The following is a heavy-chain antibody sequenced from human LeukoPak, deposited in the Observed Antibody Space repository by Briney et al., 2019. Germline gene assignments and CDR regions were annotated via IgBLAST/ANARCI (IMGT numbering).Heavy chain of an antibody. V-gene: IGHV4-59*01. CDR2: IYYSGST. D-gene: IGHD3-22*01. CDR3: ARDSYYYDSSGSNNWFDP. Sequence: SETLSLTCTVSGGSISSYYWSWIRQPPGKGLEWIGYIYYSGSTNYNPSLKSRVTISVDTSKNQFSLKLSSVTAADTAVYYCARDSYYYDSSGSNNWFDPWGQGTLVTVSS. J-gene: IGHJ5*02. CDR1: GGSISSYY.